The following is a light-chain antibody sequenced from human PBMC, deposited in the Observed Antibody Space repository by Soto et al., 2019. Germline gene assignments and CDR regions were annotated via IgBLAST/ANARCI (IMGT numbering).Light chain of an antibody. Sequence: EIVLTQSPGTLSLSPGESATLSCRASQSVTSSYIAWYQQKPGQAPRLLIYRASTGATGIPDRFSGSGSGTEFTLTISSLQPDDFATYYCQQYNSYSRTFGQGTKVDIK. CDR1: QSVTSSY. V-gene: IGKV3-20*01. J-gene: IGKJ1*01. CDR3: QQYNSYSRT. CDR2: RAS.